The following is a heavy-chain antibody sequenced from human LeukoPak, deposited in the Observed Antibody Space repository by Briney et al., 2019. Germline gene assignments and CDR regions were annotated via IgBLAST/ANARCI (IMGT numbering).Heavy chain of an antibody. J-gene: IGHJ4*02. D-gene: IGHD1-1*01. CDR3: ARYNWNDVVSALDS. Sequence: SVKVSCKASGGTFSSYAISWVRQAPEQGLERMGGIIPIFGTANYAQKFQGRVTITTDESTSTAYMELSSLRSDDTACYYCARYNWNDVVSALDSWGQGTLVTVSS. CDR2: IIPIFGTA. V-gene: IGHV1-69*05. CDR1: GGTFSSYA.